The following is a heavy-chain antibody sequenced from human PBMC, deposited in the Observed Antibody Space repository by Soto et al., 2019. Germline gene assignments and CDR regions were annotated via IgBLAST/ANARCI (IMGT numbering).Heavy chain of an antibody. CDR2: INPDNGDT. Sequence: KRSCEDSGYTFNGQYMHWVRPAPGQGLEWMGWINPDNGDTNYAQKSQGRVTMTRDTSISTAYMELSRLRSDDTAVFYCARERMNGFDVWGQGTIVTVSS. J-gene: IGHJ6*02. CDR3: ARERMNGFDV. CDR1: GYTFNGQY. V-gene: IGHV1-2*02.